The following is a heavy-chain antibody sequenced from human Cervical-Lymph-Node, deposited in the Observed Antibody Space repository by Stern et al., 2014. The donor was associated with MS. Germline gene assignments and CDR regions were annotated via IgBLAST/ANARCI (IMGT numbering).Heavy chain of an antibody. CDR3: ARDGHYYDSSGYSKRYGMDV. Sequence: VQLVQSGGGLVKPGGSLRLSCAASGFTFSTYSMNWVRQAPGKGLEWVSSISSSSSYIYYADSVKGRFTISRDNAKNSLYLQMNSLGAEDTAVYYCARDGHYYDSSGYSKRYGMDVWGQGTTVTVSS. V-gene: IGHV3-21*01. D-gene: IGHD3-22*01. J-gene: IGHJ6*02. CDR2: ISSSSSYI. CDR1: GFTFSTYS.